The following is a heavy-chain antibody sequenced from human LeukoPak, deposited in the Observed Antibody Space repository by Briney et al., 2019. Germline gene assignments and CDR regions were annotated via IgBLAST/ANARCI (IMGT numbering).Heavy chain of an antibody. J-gene: IGHJ6*03. CDR2: INHSGST. CDR3: ARLGAARPRSYYYYYMDV. Sequence: SETLSLTCTVSDGSISSSSYYWGWIRQPPGKGLEWIGEINHSGSTNYSPSLKSRVTISVDTSKNQFSLKLSSVTAADTAVYYCARLGAARPRSYYYYYMDVWGKGTTVTVSS. V-gene: IGHV4-39*07. D-gene: IGHD6-6*01. CDR1: DGSISSSSYY.